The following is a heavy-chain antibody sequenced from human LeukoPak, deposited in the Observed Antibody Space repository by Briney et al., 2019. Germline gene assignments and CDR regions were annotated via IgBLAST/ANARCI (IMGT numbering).Heavy chain of an antibody. CDR2: IYPGDSDT. CDR3: ARRSRETWYFDL. J-gene: IGHJ2*01. D-gene: IGHD5-24*01. V-gene: IGHV5-51*01. CDR1: GYHFTTYW. Sequence: GESLKISCKGSGYHFTTYWIGWVRQMPGKGLEWMVVIYPGDSDTRYSPSFQGQVTISADKSISTAYLQWSSLKASDTAMYYCARRSRETWYFDLWGRGTLVTVSS.